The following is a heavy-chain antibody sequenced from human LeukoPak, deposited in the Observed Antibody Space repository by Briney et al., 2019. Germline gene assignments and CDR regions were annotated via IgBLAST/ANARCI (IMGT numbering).Heavy chain of an antibody. Sequence: GGSLRLSCAASGFTFDDYAMHWVRQAPGKGVEWVSLISGDGGSTYYADSVKGRFTISRDNSKNSLYLQMNSLRNEDTALYYCAKAPLRFLEWLFNYYMDVWGKGTTVTVSS. CDR2: ISGDGGST. D-gene: IGHD3-3*01. CDR3: AKAPLRFLEWLFNYYMDV. V-gene: IGHV3-43*02. CDR1: GFTFDDYA. J-gene: IGHJ6*03.